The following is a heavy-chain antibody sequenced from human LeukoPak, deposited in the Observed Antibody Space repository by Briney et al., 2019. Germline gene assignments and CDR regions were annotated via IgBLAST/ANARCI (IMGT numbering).Heavy chain of an antibody. CDR3: ARDTGVVITD. Sequence: ASVKVSCKPSRYTFTSYYMHWVRQAPGQGLEWMGIINPSGGSTSYAQKFQGRVTMTRDTSTSTVYMELSSLRSEDTAVYYCARDTGVVITDWGQGTLVTVSS. CDR2: INPSGGST. CDR1: RYTFTSYY. D-gene: IGHD3-3*01. V-gene: IGHV1-46*01. J-gene: IGHJ4*02.